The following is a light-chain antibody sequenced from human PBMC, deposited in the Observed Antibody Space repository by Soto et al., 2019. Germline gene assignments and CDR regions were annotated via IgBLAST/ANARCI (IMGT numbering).Light chain of an antibody. CDR1: QSINTN. Sequence: DIVMTQSPATLSVSPGERATLSCRASQSINTNLAWYQQKPGQAPRLLTYGASTRATVIPARFSGSGSGTEFTLTISGLQADDFAVYYCQQYHHWPPKVTFGPGTRVDI. CDR2: GAS. V-gene: IGKV3-15*01. CDR3: QQYHHWPPKVT. J-gene: IGKJ3*01.